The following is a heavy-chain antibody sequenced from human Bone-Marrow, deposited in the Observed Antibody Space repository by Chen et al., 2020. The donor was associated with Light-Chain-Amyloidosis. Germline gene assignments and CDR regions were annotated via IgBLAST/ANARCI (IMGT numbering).Heavy chain of an antibody. Sequence: EVQLVESGGGLVQPGRSLRLSCVASGFTFDHSALHWVWQMPGKGLEWVAGISWNGASVGYADSVDGRFAVSRNNARNSLHLQMNSLRIEDTAFYYCTKDDSGSWYRSPSYFADWGQGTLVTVSS. CDR3: TKDDSGSWYRSPSYFAD. J-gene: IGHJ4*02. D-gene: IGHD1-26*01. V-gene: IGHV3-9*01. CDR2: ISWNGASV. CDR1: GFTFDHSA.